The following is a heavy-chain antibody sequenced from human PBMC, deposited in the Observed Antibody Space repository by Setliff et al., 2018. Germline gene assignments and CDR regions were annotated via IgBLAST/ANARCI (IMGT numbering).Heavy chain of an antibody. D-gene: IGHD3-10*01. CDR3: AREGVGFRFYYAYMDV. CDR1: GFTLSSYE. J-gene: IGHJ6*03. V-gene: IGHV3-7*01. CDR2: IKHDGTDQ. Sequence: LRLSCAASGFTLSSYEMNWVRQAPGKGLEWVASIKHDGTDQKYVDSVRGRFTISRDNGKNSLYLQMNSLRAEDTAVYYCAREGVGFRFYYAYMDVWGKGTTVTVSS.